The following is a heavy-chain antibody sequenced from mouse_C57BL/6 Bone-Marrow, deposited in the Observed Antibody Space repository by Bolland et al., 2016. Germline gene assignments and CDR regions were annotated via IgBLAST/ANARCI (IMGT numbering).Heavy chain of an antibody. V-gene: IGHV5-2*01. CDR2: INSDGGST. CDR3: ASLYYGSYY. J-gene: IGHJ3*01. D-gene: IGHD1-1*01. Sequence: INSDGGSTYYPDTMERRFIISRDNTKKTLYLQMSSLRSEDTALYYCASLYYGSYYWGQGTLV.